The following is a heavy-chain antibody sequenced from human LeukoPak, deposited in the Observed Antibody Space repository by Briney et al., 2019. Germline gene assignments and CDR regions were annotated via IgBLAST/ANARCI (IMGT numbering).Heavy chain of an antibody. J-gene: IGHJ4*02. V-gene: IGHV4-34*01. CDR1: GGSFSGYY. Sequence: SETLSLTCAVYGGSFSGYYWSWIRQPPGKGLEWIGEINHSGSTNYNPSLKSRVTISVDTSKNQFSLKLSSVTAADTAVYYCARGPSARGSITMIVVVKPFDYWGQGTLVTVSS. CDR2: INHSGST. CDR3: ARGPSARGSITMIVVVKPFDY. D-gene: IGHD3-22*01.